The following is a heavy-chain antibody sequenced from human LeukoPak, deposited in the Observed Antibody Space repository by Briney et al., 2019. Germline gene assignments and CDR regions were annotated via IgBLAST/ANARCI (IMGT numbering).Heavy chain of an antibody. J-gene: IGHJ4*02. CDR1: GGSISSSSYY. CDR3: ARPEIGSSSHRAIGN. Sequence: PSETLSLTCTVSGGSISSSSYYWGWIRQPPGKGLEWIGSIYYSGSTCYNPSLKSRVTISVDTSKNQFSLKLSSVTAADTAVYYCARPEIGSSSHRAIGNWGQGTLVTVSS. CDR2: IYYSGST. V-gene: IGHV4-39*01. D-gene: IGHD6-6*01.